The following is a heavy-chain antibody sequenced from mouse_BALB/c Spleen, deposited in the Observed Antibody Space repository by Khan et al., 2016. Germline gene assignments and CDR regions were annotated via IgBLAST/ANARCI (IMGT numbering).Heavy chain of an antibody. V-gene: IGHV2-9*02. CDR3: VRETSYYVYPFYAMDY. J-gene: IGHJ4*01. D-gene: IGHD1-2*01. Sequence: QVQLKESGPGLVAPSQSLSITCTVSGFSLTTYGVHWVRQPPGKGLEWLGLIWAGGSTSYNSALMSRLSINKDNSKSHVFLKINSLQTDDTAMYYCVRETSYYVYPFYAMDYWGQGTSVTVSS. CDR2: IWAGGST. CDR1: GFSLTTYG.